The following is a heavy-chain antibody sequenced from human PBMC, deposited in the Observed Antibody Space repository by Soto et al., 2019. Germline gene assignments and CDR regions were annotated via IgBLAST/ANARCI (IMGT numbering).Heavy chain of an antibody. J-gene: IGHJ6*02. CDR2: MSSDGSNR. V-gene: IGHV3-30*18. CDR3: AKGSSSVYYYYYGMDV. D-gene: IGHD6-6*01. CDR1: GFTFRSYG. Sequence: GGSLRLSCAASGFTFRSYGMHWVRQAPGKGLEWVAVMSSDGSNRYYADSVKVRFTISRDNSKNTLYLQMNSLRTEDTAMYYCAKGSSSVYYYYYGMDVWGQGTTVTVSS.